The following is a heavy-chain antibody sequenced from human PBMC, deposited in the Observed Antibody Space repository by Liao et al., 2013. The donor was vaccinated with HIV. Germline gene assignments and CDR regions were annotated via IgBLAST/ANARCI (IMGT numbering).Heavy chain of an antibody. CDR1: GGSFNNYY. V-gene: IGHV4-34*01. D-gene: IGHD3-22*01. J-gene: IGHJ3*02. CDR2: INHSGNT. CDR3: ARDYFYDSSGYGVGAYDI. Sequence: QVQLQQWGAGLLKPSETLSLTCAVYGGSFNNYYWSWIRQPPGKGLEWIGEINHSGNTNYSPSLKSRVTISVDTYKNQVSLKVSSVTAADTAVYYCARDYFYDSSGYGVGAYDIWSQGTMVTVSS.